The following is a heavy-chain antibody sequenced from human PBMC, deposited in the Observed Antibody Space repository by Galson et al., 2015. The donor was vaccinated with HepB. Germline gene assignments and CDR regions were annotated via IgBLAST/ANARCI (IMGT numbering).Heavy chain of an antibody. V-gene: IGHV4-39*01. D-gene: IGHD2-8*01. CDR2: IPYGGRT. Sequence: ATLSLTCDVSGISISGSQYYWGWIRQSPKKGLEWIGSIPYGGRTYFSPSFQSRVAMSVDKSKHQLSLTLSSVTAADTAVYHCARPLVLNGRFTPGVGPFHIWGHGTLVTVSA. CDR3: ARPLVLNGRFTPGVGPFHI. CDR1: GISISGSQYY. J-gene: IGHJ3*02.